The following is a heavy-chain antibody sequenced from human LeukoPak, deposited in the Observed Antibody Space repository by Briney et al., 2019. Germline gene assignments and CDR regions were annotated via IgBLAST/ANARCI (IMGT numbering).Heavy chain of an antibody. CDR1: GYTFTGYY. V-gene: IGHV1-2*02. CDR2: INPNSGGT. CDR3: ARVHSGYDWKSQDY. D-gene: IGHD5-12*01. Sequence: GASVKVSCKASGYTFTGYYMHWVRQAPGQGLEWKGWINPNSGGTNYAQKFQGRVTMTRDTSISTAYMELSRLRSDDTAVYYCARVHSGYDWKSQDYWGQGTLVTVSS. J-gene: IGHJ4*02.